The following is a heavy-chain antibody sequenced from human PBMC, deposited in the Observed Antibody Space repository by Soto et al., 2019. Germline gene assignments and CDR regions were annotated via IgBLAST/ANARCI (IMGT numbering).Heavy chain of an antibody. CDR1: GGSISSGDYY. Sequence: SETLSLTCTVSGGSISSGDYYWSWIRQPPGKGLEWIGYIYYSGSTYYNPSLKSRVTISVDTSKNQFSLKLSSVTAADTAVYFCASARGSYYYFDYWAQGTLVTVSS. D-gene: IGHD1-26*01. J-gene: IGHJ4*02. CDR2: IYYSGST. V-gene: IGHV4-30-4*01. CDR3: ASARGSYYYFDY.